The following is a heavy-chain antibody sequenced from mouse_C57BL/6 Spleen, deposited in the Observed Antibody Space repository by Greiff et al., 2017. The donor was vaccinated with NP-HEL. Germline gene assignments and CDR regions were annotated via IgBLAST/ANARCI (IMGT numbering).Heavy chain of an antibody. CDR2: IDPANGNT. J-gene: IGHJ2*01. V-gene: IGHV14-3*01. D-gene: IGHD1-1*01. CDR1: GFNITNTY. Sequence: VQLQQSVAELVRPGASVKLSCTASGFNITNTYMHWVKQRPEQGLEWIGRIDPANGNTKYAPKFQGKATITADTSSTTAYLQLSSLTSEDAAIYCCTGDYGSSRAWFDYWGQGTTLTVSS. CDR3: TGDYGSSRAWFDY.